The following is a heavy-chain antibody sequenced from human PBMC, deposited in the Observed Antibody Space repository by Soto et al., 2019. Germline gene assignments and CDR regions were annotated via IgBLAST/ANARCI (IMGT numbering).Heavy chain of an antibody. CDR3: ARGRDSGYYYFFDY. CDR2: INPNSGGT. Sequence: ASVKVSCKASGYTFTGYYMHWVRQAPGQGLEWMGWINPNSGGTNYAQKFQGRVTMTRDTSISTAYMELSRLRSDDTAVYYCARGRDSGYYYFFDYWGQGTLVTVSS. J-gene: IGHJ4*02. D-gene: IGHD3-22*01. V-gene: IGHV1-2*02. CDR1: GYTFTGYY.